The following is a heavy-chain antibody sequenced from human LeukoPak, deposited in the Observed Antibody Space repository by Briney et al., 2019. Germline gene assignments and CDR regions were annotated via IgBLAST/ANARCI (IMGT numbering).Heavy chain of an antibody. J-gene: IGHJ4*02. CDR1: GFTFSSYW. D-gene: IGHD2-15*01. CDR3: ARDHFYCSGGIGYFDY. CDR2: IHSDGKTP. Sequence: GGSLRLSCAASGFTFSSYWMHWVRHAPGKGLVLFARIHSDGKTPTYADSVKGRFTISRDNANNTLYLQMNSLRVEDTAVYYCARDHFYCSGGIGYFDYWGEGCLVIVSS. V-gene: IGHV3-74*01.